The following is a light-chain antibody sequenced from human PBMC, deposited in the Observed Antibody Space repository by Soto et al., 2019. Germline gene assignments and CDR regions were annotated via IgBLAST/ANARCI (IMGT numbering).Light chain of an antibody. CDR3: QQYGSSLRGIT. CDR2: GAS. CDR1: QSVSSSY. Sequence: EIVLTQSPGTLSLSPGERATLSCRASQSVSSSYLAWYQQKPGQAPRLLIYGASSRATGIPDRFSGSGSGTDFTLTISRLEPEDFAVYYCQQYGSSLRGITFGPGTKVDIK. J-gene: IGKJ3*01. V-gene: IGKV3-20*01.